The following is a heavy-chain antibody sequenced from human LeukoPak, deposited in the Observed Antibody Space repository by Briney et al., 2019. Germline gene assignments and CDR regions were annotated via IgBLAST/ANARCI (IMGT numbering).Heavy chain of an antibody. CDR2: IYNSGST. J-gene: IGHJ5*02. Sequence: SETLSLTCAVSGYSISSGYYWGWIRQPPGKGLEWIGSIYNSGSTYYNPSLKSRVTISVDTSKNQFSLKLSSVTAADTAVYYCARAPPYYDILTGYYPNWFDPWGQGTLVTVSS. CDR3: ARAPPYYDILTGYYPNWFDP. CDR1: GYSISSGYY. D-gene: IGHD3-9*01. V-gene: IGHV4-38-2*01.